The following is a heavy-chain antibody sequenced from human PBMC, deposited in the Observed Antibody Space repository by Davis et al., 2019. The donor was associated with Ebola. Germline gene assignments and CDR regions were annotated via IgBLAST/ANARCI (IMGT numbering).Heavy chain of an antibody. J-gene: IGHJ4*02. Sequence: GGSLRLSCAASGFTFSDYYMSWIRQAPGKGLEWVSSISSDHYYINYADSVKGRFTIPRDNAKNSLFLQMNSLRAEDTAVYYCARRAGGSYCTGGNCYLDYWGQGTLVTVSS. CDR1: GFTFSDYY. V-gene: IGHV3-11*06. CDR3: ARRAGGSYCTGGNCYLDY. D-gene: IGHD2-8*02. CDR2: ISSDHYYI.